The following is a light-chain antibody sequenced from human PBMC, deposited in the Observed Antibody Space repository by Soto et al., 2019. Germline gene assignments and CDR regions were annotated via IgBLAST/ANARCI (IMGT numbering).Light chain of an antibody. Sequence: DIQMTQSPSSLSASVGDRVTITCRASQSISSHLNWYQQKPGRAPKLLICAASSLRSGVPSRFTGNGSGTDFTLTISSLQPEDYATYSCQHSHSTTLTFGGGTKVEIK. V-gene: IGKV1-39*01. J-gene: IGKJ4*01. CDR1: QSISSH. CDR2: AAS. CDR3: QHSHSTTLT.